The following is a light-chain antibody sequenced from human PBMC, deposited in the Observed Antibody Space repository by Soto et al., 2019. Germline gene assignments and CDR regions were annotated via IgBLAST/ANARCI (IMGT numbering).Light chain of an antibody. Sequence: QSVLTQPASVSGSPGQSITISCTGTSSDVGGYNYVSWYQQHPGKAPKLMIYDVSNRPSGVSNRFSGSKSGNTASLTISGLQAEVEADYYCSSYTSSSTSVVFGGGTKVTVL. CDR1: SSDVGGYNY. J-gene: IGLJ2*01. CDR3: SSYTSSSTSVV. V-gene: IGLV2-14*01. CDR2: DVS.